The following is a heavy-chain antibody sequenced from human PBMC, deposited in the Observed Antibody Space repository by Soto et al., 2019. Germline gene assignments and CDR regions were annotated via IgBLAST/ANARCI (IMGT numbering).Heavy chain of an antibody. Sequence: ASVKVSFKTSGYTFTGYYMHWVRQAPGQGLEWMGWINPNSGGTNYAQKFQGWVTMTRDTSISTAYMELSRLRSDDTAVYYCARGPNYLRRHYYYYGMDVWGQGTTVTVSS. J-gene: IGHJ6*02. D-gene: IGHD1-7*01. CDR3: ARGPNYLRRHYYYYGMDV. CDR2: INPNSGGT. CDR1: GYTFTGYY. V-gene: IGHV1-2*04.